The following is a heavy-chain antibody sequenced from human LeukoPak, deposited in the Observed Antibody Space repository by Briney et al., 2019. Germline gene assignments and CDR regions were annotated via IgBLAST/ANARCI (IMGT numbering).Heavy chain of an antibody. CDR1: GGTFSSYA. CDR2: IIPILGIA. V-gene: IGHV1-69*04. J-gene: IGHJ3*02. Sequence: SVKVSCKASGGTFSSYAISWVRQAPEQGLEWMGRIIPILGIANYAQKFQGRVTITADKSTSTAYMELSSLRSEDTAVYYCARDNSITMIVGAFDIWGQGTMVTVSS. CDR3: ARDNSITMIVGAFDI. D-gene: IGHD3-22*01.